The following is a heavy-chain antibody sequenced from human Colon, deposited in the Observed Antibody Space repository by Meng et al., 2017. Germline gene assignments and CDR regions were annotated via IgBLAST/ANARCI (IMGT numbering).Heavy chain of an antibody. CDR3: TRGYRGTTYFAY. Sequence: QLQLQEVGSRLVKPSQNLSPTCAVLGYSVATTLSSRSWIQQSPGKGLEWIGHIYDNGYTYYNPSLRSRVTISVDRSKNQFSLKLNSVTAADTAVYFCTRGYRGTTYFAYWGQGTMVTVSS. CDR1: GYSVATTLSS. V-gene: IGHV4-30-2*06. CDR2: IYDNGYT. J-gene: IGHJ4*02. D-gene: IGHD2-15*01.